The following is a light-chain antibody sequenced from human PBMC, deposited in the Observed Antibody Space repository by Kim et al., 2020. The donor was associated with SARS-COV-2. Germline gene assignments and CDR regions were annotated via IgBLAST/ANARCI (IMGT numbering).Light chain of an antibody. CDR1: RSVLYSSNNRNY. Sequence: DIVMTQSPESLAVSLGGRATINCKSSRSVLYSSNNRNYLAWYQQKPGQPPKLLIYWASTRESGVPDRLSGSGSGTSFNLTISCLQAEDVAIYYYQQYYSTPLTFGGGTKVDIK. V-gene: IGKV4-1*01. CDR2: WAS. J-gene: IGKJ4*01. CDR3: QQYYSTPLT.